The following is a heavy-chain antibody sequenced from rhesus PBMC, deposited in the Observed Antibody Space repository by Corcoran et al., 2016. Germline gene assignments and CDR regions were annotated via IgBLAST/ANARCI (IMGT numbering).Heavy chain of an antibody. CDR1: GYSISSGYY. J-gene: IGHJ2*01. Sequence: QVQLQESGPGLVKPSETLSLTCAASGYSISSGYYWGWIRQPPGKGLGWVGGVYGSGGSNYLNPSLKSRVTLSVDTSKNQFSLKLSSVTAADTAVYYCARVGSSWSEWDTVGTEWYFDLWGPGTPITISS. V-gene: IGHV4S14*01. CDR3: ARVGSSWSEWDTVGTEWYFDL. D-gene: IGHD5-42*01. CDR2: VYGSGGSN.